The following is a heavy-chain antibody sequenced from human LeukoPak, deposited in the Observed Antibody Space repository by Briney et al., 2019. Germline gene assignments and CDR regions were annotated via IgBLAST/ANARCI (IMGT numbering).Heavy chain of an antibody. Sequence: GGSLRLSCAAPGFTFSSSWMHWVRQVPGKGLVWVSRINSDGSSTSYADSVKGRFTISRDNAKNTLYLQMNSLRAEDTAVYYCARVGSGSYSLYYYGMDVWGQGTTVTVSS. CDR1: GFTFSSSW. V-gene: IGHV3-74*01. CDR3: ARVGSGSYSLYYYGMDV. J-gene: IGHJ6*02. CDR2: INSDGSST. D-gene: IGHD3-10*01.